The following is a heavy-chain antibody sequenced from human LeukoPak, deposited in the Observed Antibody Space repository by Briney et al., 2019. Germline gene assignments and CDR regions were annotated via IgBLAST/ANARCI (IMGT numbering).Heavy chain of an antibody. CDR1: GLTVSSNH. V-gene: IGHV3-53*01. CDR3: ARDRIAVAGRYYYYYGMDV. CDR2: LYSHGRT. Sequence: GGSLRLSCAASGLTVSSNHMSWVRQAPGKGLEWLSVLYSHGRTDYADSVKGRFTISRDNSRNTLYLQMNSLRAEDTAVYYCARDRIAVAGRYYYYYGMDVWGQGTTVTVSS. J-gene: IGHJ6*02. D-gene: IGHD6-19*01.